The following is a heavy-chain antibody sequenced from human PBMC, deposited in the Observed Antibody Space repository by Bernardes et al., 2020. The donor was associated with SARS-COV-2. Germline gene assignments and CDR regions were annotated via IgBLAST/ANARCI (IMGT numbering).Heavy chain of an antibody. Sequence: GGSLRLSFESSRFPLSNYWLAWVLQAPGKGLEWVANLKQDGTEIKYLDSVKGRFTISRDNAKNSLFLQMSSLRAEDTATYYCARSRISSNYYYSGMDVWGKGTTVTVSS. CDR1: RFPLSNYW. J-gene: IGHJ6*04. CDR2: LKQDGTEI. V-gene: IGHV3-7*05. CDR3: ARSRISSNYYYSGMDV.